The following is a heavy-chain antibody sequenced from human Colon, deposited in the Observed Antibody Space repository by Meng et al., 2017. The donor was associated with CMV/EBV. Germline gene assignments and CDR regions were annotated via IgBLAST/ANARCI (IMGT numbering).Heavy chain of an antibody. Sequence: CTVSGDAISSRSYYWGWLRQTPGKGLEWIGSIYPSGTTYYSPSLTSRITITLDTSKRQLSLKVTSVTVAETAVYYCAGGRVAGAFDSWGQGSLVTVSS. V-gene: IGHV4-39*07. CDR3: AGGRVAGAFDS. J-gene: IGHJ4*02. CDR2: IYPSGTT. D-gene: IGHD6-19*01. CDR1: GDAISSRSYY.